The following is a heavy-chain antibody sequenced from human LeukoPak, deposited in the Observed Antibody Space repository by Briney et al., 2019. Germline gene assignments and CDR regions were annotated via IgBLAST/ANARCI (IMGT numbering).Heavy chain of an antibody. CDR3: AREYSGYDWGQFDY. CDR2: IYYRGRT. CDR1: AGSISSGDYY. Sequence: SETLSLTCTVSAGSISSGDYYWSWIRQPPGKGLMCNGNIYYRGRTYYNQSLNSRVTISVDTSKNQYSLKLSSVTAADTAGYYCAREYSGYDWGQFDYWGQGTLVTVSS. D-gene: IGHD5-12*01. V-gene: IGHV4-30-4*08. J-gene: IGHJ4*02.